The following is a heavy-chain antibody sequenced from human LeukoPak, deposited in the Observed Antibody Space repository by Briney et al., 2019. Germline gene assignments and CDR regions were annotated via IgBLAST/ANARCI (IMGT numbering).Heavy chain of an antibody. Sequence: SVKVSCKASGGTFSSYAISWVRQAPGQGLEWMGGIIPIFGTANYAQKSQGRVTITADESTSTAYMELSSLRSEDTAVYYCARAHLPYGSGLRTFDPWGQGTLVTVSS. D-gene: IGHD3-10*01. CDR2: IIPIFGTA. CDR1: GGTFSSYA. CDR3: ARAHLPYGSGLRTFDP. J-gene: IGHJ5*02. V-gene: IGHV1-69*13.